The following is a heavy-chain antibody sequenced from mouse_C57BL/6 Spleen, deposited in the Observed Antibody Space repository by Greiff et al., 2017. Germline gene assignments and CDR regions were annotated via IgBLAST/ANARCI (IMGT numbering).Heavy chain of an antibody. CDR1: GYAFSSSW. V-gene: IGHV1-82*01. J-gene: IGHJ2*01. CDR3: ATGRDYYGSSYDY. Sequence: QVQLQQSGPELVKPGASVKISCKASGYAFSSSWMNWVKQRPGKGLEWIGRIYPGDGDTNYNGKFKGKATLTADKSSSTSYMQLSSLTSEDSAVYFCATGRDYYGSSYDYWGQGTTLTVSS. CDR2: IYPGDGDT. D-gene: IGHD1-1*01.